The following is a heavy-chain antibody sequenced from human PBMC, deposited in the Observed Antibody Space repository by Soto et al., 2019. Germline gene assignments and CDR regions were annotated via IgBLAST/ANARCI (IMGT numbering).Heavy chain of an antibody. CDR3: VSSVTHLISYYDSSGYYRKNFDY. D-gene: IGHD3-22*01. V-gene: IGHV4-39*01. CDR1: GGSSGSSSGC. Sequence: EILCARWTVAGGSSGSSSGCWGWIRQPPGKGLEWIGSIYYRRNTYYNPSLKSRVTISVDTSKNQFSLKLSSVTAADTAVYYCVSSVTHLISYYDSSGYYRKNFDYWGQRTLGTLSS. CDR2: IYYRRNT. J-gene: IGHJ4*02.